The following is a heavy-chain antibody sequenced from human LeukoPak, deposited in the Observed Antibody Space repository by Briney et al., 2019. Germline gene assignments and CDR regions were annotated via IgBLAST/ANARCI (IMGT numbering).Heavy chain of an antibody. D-gene: IGHD6-13*01. J-gene: IGHJ5*02. CDR3: ARVVAAAGNNWFDP. V-gene: IGHV4-30-4*07. Sequence: SETLSLTCTVSGYSISSGGYSWSWIRQTPGKGLEWIAYIHDSGSTYNNPSLKSRLSISIDTSKNQFSLKLNSVTAADTAVYYCARVVAAAGNNWFDPWGQGTLVTVSS. CDR1: GYSISSGGYS. CDR2: IHDSGST.